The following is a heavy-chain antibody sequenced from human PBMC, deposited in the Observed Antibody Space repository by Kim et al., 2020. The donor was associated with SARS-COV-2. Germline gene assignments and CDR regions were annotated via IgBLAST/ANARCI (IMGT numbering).Heavy chain of an antibody. CDR1: GFTFSSYS. CDR3: ARGFGAYCSGGSCYSGGPIRYYYYGMDV. J-gene: IGHJ6*02. D-gene: IGHD2-15*01. Sequence: GGSLRLSCAASGFTFSSYSMNWVRQAPGKGLEWVSYISSSSSTIYYADSVKGRFTISRDNAKNSLYLQMNSLRDEDTAVYYCARGFGAYCSGGSCYSGGPIRYYYYGMDVWGQGTTVTVSS. V-gene: IGHV3-48*02. CDR2: ISSSSSTI.